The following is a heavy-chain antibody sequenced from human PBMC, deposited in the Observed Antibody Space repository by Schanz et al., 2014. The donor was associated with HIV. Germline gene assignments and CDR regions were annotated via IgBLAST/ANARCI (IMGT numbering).Heavy chain of an antibody. CDR1: GGTFSIYA. CDR3: ARAAFSSEYYYGMDV. V-gene: IGHV1-69*01. D-gene: IGHD3-3*02. J-gene: IGHJ6*02. CDR2: IIPIFGTA. Sequence: QLRLVQSGAEMKKPGSSVKVSCKASGGTFSIYAISWVRQAPGQGLEWMGGIIPIFGTANYAQKFQGRVTIIADESTSTAYMELSSLRSADTAVYFCARAAFSSEYYYGMDVWGQGTTVTVSS.